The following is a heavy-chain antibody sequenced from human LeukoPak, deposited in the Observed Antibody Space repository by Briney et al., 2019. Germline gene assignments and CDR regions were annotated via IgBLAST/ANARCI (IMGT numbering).Heavy chain of an antibody. D-gene: IGHD2-21*02. CDR1: GFTFSTYS. Sequence: GGSLRLSCAASGFTFSTYSMNWVRQAPGKGLVWVSSISSSSRYIYYADSVKGRFTISRDNAKNSLYLQMNSLRAEDTAVYYCARGEGDPTYYYYGMDVWGHGTTVTVTS. V-gene: IGHV3-21*01. CDR2: ISSSSRYI. CDR3: ARGEGDPTYYYYGMDV. J-gene: IGHJ6*02.